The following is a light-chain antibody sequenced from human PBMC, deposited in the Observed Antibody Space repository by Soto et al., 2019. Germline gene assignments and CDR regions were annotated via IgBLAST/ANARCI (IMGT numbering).Light chain of an antibody. V-gene: IGKV1-5*03. J-gene: IGKJ5*01. CDR2: KAS. CDR3: QQYHNWPIT. CDR1: QSISSW. Sequence: DIQMTQSPSTLSASVGDRVTITCRASQSISSWLAWYQQKPWKAPKLLIYKASTLETGVPARFSGSGSGTEFTLAISSLQSEDFAVYYCQQYHNWPITFGQGTRLEIK.